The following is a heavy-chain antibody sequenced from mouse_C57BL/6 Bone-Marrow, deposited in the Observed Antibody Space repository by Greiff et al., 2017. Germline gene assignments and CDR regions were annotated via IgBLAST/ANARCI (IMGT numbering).Heavy chain of an antibody. V-gene: IGHV1-7*01. CDR1: GYTFTSYW. CDR2: INPSSGYT. CDR3: AVYGSSYCWYFDV. D-gene: IGHD1-1*01. J-gene: IGHJ1*03. Sequence: QVQLQQSGAELAKPGASVKLSCKASGYTFTSYWMHWVKQRPGQGLEWIGYINPSSGYTKYNQKFKDKATLTADQSSSTAYMQLSSLTYEGSAVYYCAVYGSSYCWYFDVWGTGTTVTVAS.